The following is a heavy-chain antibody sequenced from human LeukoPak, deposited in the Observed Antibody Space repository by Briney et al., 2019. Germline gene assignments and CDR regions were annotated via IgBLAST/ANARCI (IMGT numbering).Heavy chain of an antibody. V-gene: IGHV1-2*06. CDR1: GYTFTDFP. CDR3: AREPATMVRGVLLGRFDP. CDR2: INPNSGGT. D-gene: IGHD3-10*01. Sequence: ASVKVSCKTSGYTFTDFPVNWVRQAPGQGLEWMGRINPNSGGTNYAQKFQGRVTMTRDTSISTAYMELSRLRSDDTAVYYCAREPATMVRGVLLGRFDPWGQGTLVTVSS. J-gene: IGHJ5*02.